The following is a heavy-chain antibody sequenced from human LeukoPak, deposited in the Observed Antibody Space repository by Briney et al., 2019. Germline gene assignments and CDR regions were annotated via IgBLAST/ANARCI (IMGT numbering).Heavy chain of an antibody. CDR2: IRSKANSHAT. Sequence: GGSLRLSCAASGFIFSGSAVHWVRQASGKGLEWVGRIRSKANSHATAYAASVKGRFTIFSDDSKNTAYLQMNSLKIEDTAMYYCARRGDYSASGDYWGQGTLVTVSS. V-gene: IGHV3-73*01. J-gene: IGHJ4*02. D-gene: IGHD3-10*01. CDR3: ARRGDYSASGDY. CDR1: GFIFSGSA.